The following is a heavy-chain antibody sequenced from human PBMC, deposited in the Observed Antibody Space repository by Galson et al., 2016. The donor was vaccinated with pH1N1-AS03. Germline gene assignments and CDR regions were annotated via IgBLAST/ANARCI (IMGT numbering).Heavy chain of an antibody. CDR2: VSGSGDKT. V-gene: IGHV3-23*01. CDR1: GFTFSTAA. D-gene: IGHD1-26*01. Sequence: SLRLSCAASGFTFSTAAMTWVRQAPGKGLEWVAGVSGSGDKTDHADAVKGRFTISRDNAKKTVYLQLNSLTVEDTAIYYCAKNTGSFWRLLEFFHHWGQGTLVTVSS. CDR3: AKNTGSFWRLLEFFHH. J-gene: IGHJ1*01.